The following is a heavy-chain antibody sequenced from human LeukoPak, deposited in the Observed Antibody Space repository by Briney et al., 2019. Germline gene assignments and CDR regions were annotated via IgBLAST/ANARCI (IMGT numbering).Heavy chain of an antibody. D-gene: IGHD3-10*01. Sequence: SETLSLTCAVYGGSFSGYYWSWIRQPPGKGLEWIGEINHSGSTNYNPSLKSRVTISVDTSKSQFSLKLSSVTAADTAVYYCARGPRMVRGVIYYYYYYGMDVWGKGTTVTVSS. V-gene: IGHV4-34*01. CDR2: INHSGST. CDR3: ARGPRMVRGVIYYYYYYGMDV. CDR1: GGSFSGYY. J-gene: IGHJ6*04.